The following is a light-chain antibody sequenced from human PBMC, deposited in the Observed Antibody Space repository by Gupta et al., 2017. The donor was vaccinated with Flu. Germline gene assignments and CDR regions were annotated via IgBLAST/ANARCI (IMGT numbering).Light chain of an antibody. J-gene: IGLJ1*01. CDR1: SSDVGDYNS. CDR2: NLR. V-gene: IGLV2-11*01. Sequence: QSALTQPRSVSGSPGQSVTISCIGTSSDVGDYNSVSWYQQHPGKAPKLMIYNLRKRPSGVPDRFSGSKSGNTASLTISGLQAEDEADYSCCSYAGSYTYVFGTGTKVTAL. CDR3: CSYAGSYTYV.